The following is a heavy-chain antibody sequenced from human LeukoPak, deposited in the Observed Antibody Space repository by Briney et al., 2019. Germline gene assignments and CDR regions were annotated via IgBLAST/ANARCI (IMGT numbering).Heavy chain of an antibody. CDR1: GFTFSSYW. D-gene: IGHD3-16*01. V-gene: IGHV3-7*01. CDR3: ARDIHRYVYYYYGMDV. CDR2: IKQDGSEK. Sequence: TGGSLRLSCAASGFTFSSYWMSWVRQAPGKGLEWVANIKQDGSEKYYVDSVKGRFTISRDNAKNSLYLQMNSLRAEDTAVYYCARDIHRYVYYYYGMDVWGQGTTVTVSS. J-gene: IGHJ6*02.